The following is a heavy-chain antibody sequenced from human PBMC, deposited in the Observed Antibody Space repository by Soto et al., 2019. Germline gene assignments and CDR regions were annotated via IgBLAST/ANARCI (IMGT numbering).Heavy chain of an antibody. Sequence: VGSLRLSCAASGFTVSSNYMSWVRQAPGKGLEWVSVIYSGGSTYYADSVKGRFTISRDNSKNTLYLQMNSLRAEDTAVYYCARDIPSSGWAGGKDYWGQGTLVTVSS. V-gene: IGHV3-53*01. CDR3: ARDIPSSGWAGGKDY. CDR2: IYSGGST. J-gene: IGHJ4*02. CDR1: GFTVSSNY. D-gene: IGHD6-19*01.